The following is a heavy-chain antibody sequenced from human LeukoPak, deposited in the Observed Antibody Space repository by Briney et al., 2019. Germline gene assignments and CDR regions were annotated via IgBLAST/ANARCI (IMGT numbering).Heavy chain of an antibody. CDR1: GFTFSSYA. D-gene: IGHD2-2*01. CDR2: TWYDGSEK. V-gene: IGHV3-33*01. J-gene: IGHJ6*04. CDR3: ARLGYCSSTSCRPALYYYGMDV. Sequence: GRSLRLSCAASGFTFSSYAMHWVRQAPGKGLEWVAVTWYDGSEKYYADSVKGRFTISRDNSKNTLYLQMNGLRAEDTAVYYCARLGYCSSTSCRPALYYYGMDVWGKGTTVTVSS.